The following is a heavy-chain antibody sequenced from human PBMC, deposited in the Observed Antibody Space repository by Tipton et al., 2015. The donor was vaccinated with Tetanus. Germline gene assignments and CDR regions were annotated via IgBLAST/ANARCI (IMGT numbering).Heavy chain of an antibody. Sequence: QLVQSGAEVKEPGSSVKVSCKASGYKFINYDIIWVRQVDGEGLEWMGWMNPSSGNTGFAQKFQGRVTMTSSSAITTAYMELSSLRSDDTAVYYCAVRNKYGYGSTDHWGQGTLVTVSS. CDR3: AVRNKYGYGSTDH. D-gene: IGHD3-16*01. CDR1: GYKFINYD. J-gene: IGHJ4*02. V-gene: IGHV1-8*01. CDR2: MNPSSGNT.